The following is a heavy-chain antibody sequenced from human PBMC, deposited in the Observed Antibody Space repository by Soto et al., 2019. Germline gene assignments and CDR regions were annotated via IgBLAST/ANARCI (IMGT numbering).Heavy chain of an antibody. Sequence: QVQLVESGGGVVQPGRSLRLSCAASGFTFSSYGMHWVRQAPGKGLDWVAVISYDGSNKYYADSVKGRFTISRDNSKNTLYLQMNSLRAEDTAVYYCAKDHSSEGVADYWGQGTLVTVSS. CDR3: AKDHSSEGVADY. CDR1: GFTFSSYG. J-gene: IGHJ4*02. V-gene: IGHV3-30*18. D-gene: IGHD6-25*01. CDR2: ISYDGSNK.